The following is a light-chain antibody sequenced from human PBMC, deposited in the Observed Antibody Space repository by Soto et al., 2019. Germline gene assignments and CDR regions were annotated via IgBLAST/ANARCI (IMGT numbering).Light chain of an antibody. CDR2: GAS. CDR1: QSVTSGY. Sequence: EIVLTQSPGTLSLSPGERATLSCRASQSVTSGYLGWYQQKPGQAPRLLIYGASSRATGISDRFSGSGSGTDFTLTISRLEPEDFAVYYCQKYATSPPMYTFGQGPKVEIK. CDR3: QKYATSPPMYT. J-gene: IGKJ2*01. V-gene: IGKV3-20*01.